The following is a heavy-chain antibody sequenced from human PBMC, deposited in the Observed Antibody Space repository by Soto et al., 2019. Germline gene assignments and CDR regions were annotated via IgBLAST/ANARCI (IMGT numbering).Heavy chain of an antibody. D-gene: IGHD3-22*01. CDR2: IYSGGTT. CDR1: GVTVSSNY. CDR3: ARARGYYDTSGYSGYYFDY. Sequence: EVQLVESGGGLIQPGGSLRLSCAASGVTVSSNYMSWVRQAPGKGLEWVSVIYSGGTTYYADSVKGRFTIPRDNSKNTLYLQMTSLRAEDTAVYYCARARGYYDTSGYSGYYFDYWGQGSLFAVSS. V-gene: IGHV3-53*01. J-gene: IGHJ4*02.